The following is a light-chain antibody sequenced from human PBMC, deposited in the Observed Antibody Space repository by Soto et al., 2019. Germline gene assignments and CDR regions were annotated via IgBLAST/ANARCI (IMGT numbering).Light chain of an antibody. CDR1: QSVSSSY. V-gene: IGKV3-20*01. CDR3: QQYGSSGLT. CDR2: GAS. J-gene: IGKJ4*01. Sequence: EIVLTQSPGTLSLSPGERATLSCRASQSVSSSYLAWYQQKPGQAPRLLIYGASSRATGIPDRFSGSVSGTDFNLTISRLEPEDFAVYYCQQYGSSGLTFGGGTKVEIK.